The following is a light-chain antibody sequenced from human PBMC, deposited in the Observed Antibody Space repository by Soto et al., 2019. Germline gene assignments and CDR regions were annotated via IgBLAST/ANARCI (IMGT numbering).Light chain of an antibody. CDR2: GNS. J-gene: IGLJ3*02. V-gene: IGLV1-40*01. CDR3: ASWDDSLNVWL. Sequence: QSVLTQPPSVSGAPGQRVTISCTGSSSNIGAGYDVHWYQQRPGTAPKLLIFGNSNRPSGVPDRFSGSKSGSSASLAISGLQSDDESDYYCASWDDSLNVWLFGGGTKLTVL. CDR1: SSNIGAGYD.